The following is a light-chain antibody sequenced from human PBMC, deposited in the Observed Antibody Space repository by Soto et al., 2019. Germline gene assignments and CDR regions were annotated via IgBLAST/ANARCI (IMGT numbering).Light chain of an antibody. Sequence: EVVMTQSPVTLSGSPRERATLFCRAIQSVRSHLAWFPQKPGQAPNLLIFGASTTANGVPARLRGSEVGKEFTLTISSLQSEDVGLYRCQQYNDWRRTIGGGTKVDIK. CDR2: GAS. CDR1: QSVRSH. J-gene: IGKJ4*01. V-gene: IGKV3-15*01. CDR3: QQYNDWRRT.